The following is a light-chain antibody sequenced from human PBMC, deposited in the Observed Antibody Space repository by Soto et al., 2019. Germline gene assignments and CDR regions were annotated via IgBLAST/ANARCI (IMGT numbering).Light chain of an antibody. Sequence: QTVVTQPPSVSGAPGQRVTISCTGSSSNIGAGYDVHWYQQLPRTAPKLLIYGNTNRPSGVPDRFSGSKSGTSASLAITGLQAEDEADYYCQSYDSSLSGGVFGGGTQLTVL. CDR2: GNT. CDR1: SSNIGAGYD. CDR3: QSYDSSLSGGV. J-gene: IGLJ3*02. V-gene: IGLV1-40*01.